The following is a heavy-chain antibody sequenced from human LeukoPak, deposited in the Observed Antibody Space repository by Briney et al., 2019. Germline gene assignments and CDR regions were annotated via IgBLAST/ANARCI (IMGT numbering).Heavy chain of an antibody. Sequence: GGSLRLSCAASGFTFSSYAMSWVRQAPGKGLEWVSAISGSGGSTYYADSVKGRFTISRDNSKNKQYLQMNSLRAEDTAVYYCAKVAGGGGDSSGYYYPFDYWGQGTLVTVSS. J-gene: IGHJ4*02. V-gene: IGHV3-23*01. CDR2: ISGSGGST. D-gene: IGHD3-22*01. CDR3: AKVAGGGGDSSGYYYPFDY. CDR1: GFTFSSYA.